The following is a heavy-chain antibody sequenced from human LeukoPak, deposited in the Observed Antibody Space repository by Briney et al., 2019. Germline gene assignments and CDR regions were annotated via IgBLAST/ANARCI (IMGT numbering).Heavy chain of an antibody. V-gene: IGHV1-18*01. CDR3: ARRAAVAGPRSYSFDI. CDR1: GYTFTSYG. CDR2: ITPYNDKT. J-gene: IGHJ3*02. Sequence: GASVKVSCKASGYTFTSYGISWVRQAPGQGLEWMGWITPYNDKTNYAQRFQGRLTMTTETSTNTAYMELRSLRSDDTAVYYCARRAAVAGPRSYSFDIWGQGTMVTVSS. D-gene: IGHD6-19*01.